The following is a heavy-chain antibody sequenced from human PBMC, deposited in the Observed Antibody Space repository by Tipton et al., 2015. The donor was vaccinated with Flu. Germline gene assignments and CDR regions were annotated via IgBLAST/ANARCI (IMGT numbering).Heavy chain of an antibody. D-gene: IGHD6-19*01. Sequence: TLSLTCTVSGHSISSGYYWGWIRQPPGKGLEWIGSIYHSGSTYYNPSLKSRVTISVDTSKNQFSLKLSSVTAADTAVYYCARDLAPYSSGWYVPLAWAFDYWGQGTLVSVSS. CDR3: ARDLAPYSSGWYVPLAWAFDY. J-gene: IGHJ4*02. V-gene: IGHV4-38-2*02. CDR2: IYHSGST. CDR1: GHSISSGYY.